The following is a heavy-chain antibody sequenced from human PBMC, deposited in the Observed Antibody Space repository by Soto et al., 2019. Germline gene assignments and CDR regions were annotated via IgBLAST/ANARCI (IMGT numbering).Heavy chain of an antibody. CDR2: IYYSGST. V-gene: IGHV4-59*08. D-gene: IGHD1-1*01. J-gene: IGHJ3*02. Sequence: SETLSLTCAVYGGSFSGYYWSWIRQPPGKGLEWIGYIYYSGSTNYNPSLKSRVTMSVDTSKSQFSLKLSSVTAADTAVYYCAGRGWGTGAFDIWGQGTMVTVSS. CDR3: AGRGWGTGAFDI. CDR1: GGSFSGYY.